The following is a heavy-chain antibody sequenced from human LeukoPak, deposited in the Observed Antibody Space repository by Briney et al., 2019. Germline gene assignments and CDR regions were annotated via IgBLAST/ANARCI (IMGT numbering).Heavy chain of an antibody. CDR1: GFTFSSYS. V-gene: IGHV3-21*01. D-gene: IGHD6-6*01. Sequence: GGSLRLSCAASGFTFSSYSMNWVRQAPGKGLEWVSSVSSSSSYIYYADSVKGRFTISRDNAKNSLYLQMNSLRAEDTAVYYCAKEASRAFDIRGQGTMVTVSS. CDR3: AKEASRAFDI. CDR2: VSSSSSYI. J-gene: IGHJ3*02.